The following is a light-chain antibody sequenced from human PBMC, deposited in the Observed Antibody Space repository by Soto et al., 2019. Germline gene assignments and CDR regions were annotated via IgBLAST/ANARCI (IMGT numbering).Light chain of an antibody. CDR2: DVS. V-gene: IGLV2-14*03. Sequence: QSVLTQPASVSGSPGQSITISCTGTRSDVGGYNYVSWYQQHPGKAPKLMIYDVSNRPSGVSNRFSGSKSGNTASLTISGLQAEDEADYYCSSYTSISPLDVVFGGGTKLTVL. J-gene: IGLJ2*01. CDR1: RSDVGGYNY. CDR3: SSYTSISPLDVV.